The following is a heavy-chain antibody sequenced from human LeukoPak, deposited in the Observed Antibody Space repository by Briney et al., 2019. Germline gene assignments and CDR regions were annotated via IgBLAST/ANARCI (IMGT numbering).Heavy chain of an antibody. CDR3: ARAFQAEWSDV. CDR2: MNLSGGNT. Sequence: ASVKVSCKASGYTFTNYEINWVRQGTGQGLEGLGWMNLSGGNTGYAQKVQGRVTMTRDTSTSTVYMELSSLRSEDTAVYYCARAFQAEWSDVWGKGTTVTVSS. V-gene: IGHV1-8*01. D-gene: IGHD3-3*01. CDR1: GYTFTNYE. J-gene: IGHJ6*04.